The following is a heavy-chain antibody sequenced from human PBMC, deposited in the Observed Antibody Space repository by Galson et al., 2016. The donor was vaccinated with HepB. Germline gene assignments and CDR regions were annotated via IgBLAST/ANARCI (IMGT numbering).Heavy chain of an antibody. CDR3: ARSRWELLDYFDY. D-gene: IGHD1-26*01. V-gene: IGHV3-30*04. J-gene: IGHJ4*02. Sequence: SLRLSCAASGFTFRSYAMHWVRQAPGKGLEWVAAISFDGTYKYYADSVKGRFTISRDDSKNTLYLQMNNLRAEDTAVYYCARSRWELLDYFDYWGQGTLVTVSS. CDR2: ISFDGTYK. CDR1: GFTFRSYA.